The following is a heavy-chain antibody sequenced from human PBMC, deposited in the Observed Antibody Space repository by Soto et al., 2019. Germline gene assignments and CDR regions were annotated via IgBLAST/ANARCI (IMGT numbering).Heavy chain of an antibody. V-gene: IGHV3-33*01. Sequence: QVQLVESGGGVVQPGRSLRLSCAASGFTFNTHGMHWVRQAPGKGLEWVAVIWHDGSNKKYGDSVKGRFTISRDDSKNMLYLQMNSVRVEDTAVYYCVGYHSSGYYYWGQGTLVTVSS. J-gene: IGHJ4*02. CDR2: IWHDGSNK. CDR1: GFTFNTHG. CDR3: VGYHSSGYYY. D-gene: IGHD5-12*01.